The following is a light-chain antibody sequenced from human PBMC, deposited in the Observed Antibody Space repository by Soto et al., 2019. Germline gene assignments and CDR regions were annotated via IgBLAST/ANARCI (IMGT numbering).Light chain of an antibody. Sequence: QSVLTQPPSASGSPGQSVTISCTGSSRDIGTYNYVSWYQQHPGKAPKLIIYEVNKRPSGVPDRFSGSKSGNTASLTVSGLQAEEEGDYYCSSYAGTNTPFGGGTKRTVL. CDR3: SSYAGTNTP. CDR1: SRDIGTYNY. CDR2: EVN. J-gene: IGLJ2*01. V-gene: IGLV2-8*01.